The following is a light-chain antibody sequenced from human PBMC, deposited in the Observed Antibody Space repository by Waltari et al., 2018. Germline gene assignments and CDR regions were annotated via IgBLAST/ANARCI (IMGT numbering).Light chain of an antibody. CDR2: DVS. V-gene: IGKV3-15*01. CDR3: QQHNDWPPKT. J-gene: IGKJ1*01. CDR1: QSVGGK. Sequence: EIVLTQSPAILSVSPGERATLSCRASQSVGGKLGWYQQKPGQAPRLPIYDVSTRASGIPARFSGSGSGTEFTLTITSLQSEDFAVYFCQQHNDWPPKTFGQGTKVEIK.